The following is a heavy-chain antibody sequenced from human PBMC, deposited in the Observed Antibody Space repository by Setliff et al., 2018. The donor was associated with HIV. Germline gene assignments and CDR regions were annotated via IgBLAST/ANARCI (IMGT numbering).Heavy chain of an antibody. CDR3: ARHRIVKAYYYYMDV. Sequence: GASVKVSCKASGYTFIGHYMHWVRQMPGKGLEWMGIIHPGDSETRYSPSFQGQVTISADKSISTAYLQWSSLKASDTAMYYCARHRIVKAYYYYMDVWGKGTTVTVSS. V-gene: IGHV5-51*01. CDR1: GYTFIGHY. CDR2: IHPGDSET. D-gene: IGHD3-16*02. J-gene: IGHJ6*03.